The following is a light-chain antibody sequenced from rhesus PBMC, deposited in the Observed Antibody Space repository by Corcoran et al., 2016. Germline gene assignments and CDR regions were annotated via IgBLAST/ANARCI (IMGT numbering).Light chain of an antibody. J-gene: IGKJ2*01. CDR2: KAS. V-gene: IGKV1-74*01. CDR3: QHGYGTPYS. CDR1: ENVNNY. Sequence: DIQMTQSPSSLSASVGDRVTITCRASENVNNYLNWYQQKPGKAPKLLIYKASTLPRGCPSRFSGSGSGTDYTFTISSLQPEDVATYYCQHGYGTPYSFGQGTKVEIK.